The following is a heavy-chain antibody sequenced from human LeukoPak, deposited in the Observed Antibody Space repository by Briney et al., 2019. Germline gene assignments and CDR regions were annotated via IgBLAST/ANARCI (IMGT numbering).Heavy chain of an antibody. Sequence: GGSLRLSCAASGFTFSSYGMHWVRQAPGKGLEWVAVISYDGSKIYYADSVKGRFTISRDNAKNSLYLQMNSLRAEDTAVYYCAREADYGGNSVAFDIWGQGTMVTVSS. CDR2: ISYDGSKI. CDR1: GFTFSSYG. CDR3: AREADYGGNSVAFDI. D-gene: IGHD4-23*01. J-gene: IGHJ3*02. V-gene: IGHV3-30*03.